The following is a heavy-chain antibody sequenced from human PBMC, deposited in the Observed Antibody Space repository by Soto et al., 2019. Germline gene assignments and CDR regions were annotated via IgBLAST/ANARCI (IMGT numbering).Heavy chain of an antibody. CDR3: ARDGGRHSGGIDY. CDR2: IIPIFGTA. CDR1: GGTFSSYS. D-gene: IGHD1-26*01. V-gene: IGHV1-69*01. Sequence: QVQLVQSGAEVKKPGSSVKVSCKASGGTFSSYSINWVRQAPGQGLEWMGEIIPIFGTANYAQKFQGRVTITADESTSTASMELLSLSSEDTAVYYCARDGGRHSGGIDYWGQGSLVTVSS. J-gene: IGHJ4*02.